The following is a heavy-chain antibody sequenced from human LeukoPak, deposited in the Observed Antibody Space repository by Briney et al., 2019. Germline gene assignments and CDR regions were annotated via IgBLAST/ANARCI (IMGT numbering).Heavy chain of an antibody. Sequence: GGSLRLSCAPSGFTFSRYAKYWVRHSPGKGLEWVAVISYDGSHKYYADSEKGRYTLSRDNHKNTLYLQMNSQRAEDTAVYYCGRDASTVGITMIVVGFDYWGQGTLVTVSS. CDR2: ISYDGSHK. CDR1: GFTFSRYA. D-gene: IGHD3-22*01. V-gene: IGHV3-30*04. CDR3: GRDASTVGITMIVVGFDY. J-gene: IGHJ4*02.